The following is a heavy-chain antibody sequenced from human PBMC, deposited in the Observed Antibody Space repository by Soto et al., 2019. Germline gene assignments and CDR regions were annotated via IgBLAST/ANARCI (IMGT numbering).Heavy chain of an antibody. Sequence: EVQLVESGGGLVQPGGSLRLSCAASGFTFSSYWMSWVRQAPGKGLEWVANIKQDGSEKYYVDSVKGRFTISRDNAKNSLYLQMTSLRAEDTAVYYCAREFEGGSIAARRLVGYYYYGMDVWGQGTTVTVSS. CDR1: GFTFSSYW. D-gene: IGHD6-6*01. CDR3: AREFEGGSIAARRLVGYYYYGMDV. J-gene: IGHJ6*02. V-gene: IGHV3-7*03. CDR2: IKQDGSEK.